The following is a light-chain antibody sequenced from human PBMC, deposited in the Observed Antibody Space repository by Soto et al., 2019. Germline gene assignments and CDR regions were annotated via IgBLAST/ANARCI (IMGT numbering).Light chain of an antibody. Sequence: EIVLTQSPGSLSLSPGERAALSCRASQSVSSSYLAWYQQKPGQAPRLLIYGASSRATGIPDRFSGSGSGTAFTLTISRLEPEDFAVYYCQQYGNSPRLTFGGGTKVEIK. CDR3: QQYGNSPRLT. CDR2: GAS. V-gene: IGKV3-20*01. J-gene: IGKJ4*01. CDR1: QSVSSSY.